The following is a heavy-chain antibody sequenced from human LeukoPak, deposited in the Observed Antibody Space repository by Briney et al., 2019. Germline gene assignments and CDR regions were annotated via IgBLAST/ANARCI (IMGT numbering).Heavy chain of an antibody. CDR3: AKDFGYDFWSGYYGSYGMDV. CDR1: GFTFSSYA. J-gene: IGHJ6*02. V-gene: IGHV3-23*01. Sequence: GGSLRLSCAASGFTFSSYAMSWVRQAPGKGLEWVSAISGSGGSTYYADSVKGRFAISRDNSKNTLYLQMNSLRAEDTAVYYCAKDFGYDFWSGYYGSYGMDVWGHGTTVTVSS. CDR2: ISGSGGST. D-gene: IGHD3-3*01.